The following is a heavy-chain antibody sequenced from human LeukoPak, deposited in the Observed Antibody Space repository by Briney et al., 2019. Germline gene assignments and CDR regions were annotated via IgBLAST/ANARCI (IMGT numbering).Heavy chain of an antibody. Sequence: SETLSLTCTVSGGYISSYYWSWIRQPPGEGLEWIGYVYYTGSTNYNPSLKSRVSISVDTSKNQFSLKLRSVSAADTAVYYCARTPYYYYYMDVWGKGTTVTVSS. J-gene: IGHJ6*03. V-gene: IGHV4-59*01. CDR1: GGYISSYY. CDR3: ARTPYYYYYMDV. CDR2: VYYTGST.